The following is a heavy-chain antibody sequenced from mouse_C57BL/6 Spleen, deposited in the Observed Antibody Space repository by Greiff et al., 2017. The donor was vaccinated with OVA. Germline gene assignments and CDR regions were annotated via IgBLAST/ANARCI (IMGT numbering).Heavy chain of an antibody. V-gene: IGHV1-52*01. CDR3: ARSLYDGYRYYFDY. J-gene: IGHJ2*01. CDR2: IDPSDSET. D-gene: IGHD2-3*01. CDR1: GYTFTSYW. Sequence: VQLQQPGAELVRPGSSVKLSCKASGYTFTSYWMHWVKQRPIQGLEWIGNIDPSDSETHYNQKFKDKATLTVDKSSSTAYMQLSSLTTEDSAIYYCARSLYDGYRYYFDYWGQGTTLTVSS.